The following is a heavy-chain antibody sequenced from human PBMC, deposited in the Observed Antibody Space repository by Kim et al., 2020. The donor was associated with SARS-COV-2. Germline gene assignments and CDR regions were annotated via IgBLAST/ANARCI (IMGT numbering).Heavy chain of an antibody. Sequence: YAVSVKKRRTSNPDASKTQFTLQLNSVTPEDTAVYYCARDSTMVRGVFDPWGQGTLVTVSS. J-gene: IGHJ5*02. V-gene: IGHV6-1*01. CDR3: ARDSTMVRGVFDP. D-gene: IGHD3-10*01.